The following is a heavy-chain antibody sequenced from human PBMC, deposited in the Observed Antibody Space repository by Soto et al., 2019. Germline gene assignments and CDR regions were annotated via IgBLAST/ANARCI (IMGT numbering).Heavy chain of an antibody. D-gene: IGHD3-22*01. Sequence: GGSLRLCCASSGFTFSNYGIHWVRQAPGKGLEWVAVISYDESTTFYADSVKGRFTISRDNSKNTLFLQMNSLRPEDTAVYYCSKAMIGSYDSDAFDVWGQGTMVTVSS. CDR1: GFTFSNYG. J-gene: IGHJ3*01. CDR2: ISYDESTT. CDR3: SKAMIGSYDSDAFDV. V-gene: IGHV3-30*18.